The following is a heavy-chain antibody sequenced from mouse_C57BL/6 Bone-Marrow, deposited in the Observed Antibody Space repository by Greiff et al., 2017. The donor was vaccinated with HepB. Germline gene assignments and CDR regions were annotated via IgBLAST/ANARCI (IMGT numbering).Heavy chain of an antibody. CDR3: ARRGIYYYGSSYVYWYFDV. J-gene: IGHJ1*03. D-gene: IGHD1-1*01. CDR1: GYTFTGYW. CDR2: ILPGSGST. Sequence: VQFQQSGAELMKPGASVKLSCKATGYTFTGYWIEWVKQRPGHGLEWIGEILPGSGSTNYNEKFKGKATFTADTSSNTAYMQLSSLTTEDSAIYYCARRGIYYYGSSYVYWYFDVWGTGTTVTVSS. V-gene: IGHV1-9*01.